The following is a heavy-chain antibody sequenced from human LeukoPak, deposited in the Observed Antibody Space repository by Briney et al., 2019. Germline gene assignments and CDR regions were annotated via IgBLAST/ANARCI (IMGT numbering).Heavy chain of an antibody. V-gene: IGHV3-11*01. J-gene: IGHJ4*02. CDR1: GFTFSDYY. Sequence: GGSLRLSCAASGFTFSDYYMSWIRQAPGKGLEWISYISNGGDTIYYAGSVNGRFTISRDNAKNSLYLQMNSLRAEDTALYYCAREDGGRPREWGQGTLVTVSS. CDR2: ISNGGDTI. D-gene: IGHD1-26*01. CDR3: AREDGGRPRE.